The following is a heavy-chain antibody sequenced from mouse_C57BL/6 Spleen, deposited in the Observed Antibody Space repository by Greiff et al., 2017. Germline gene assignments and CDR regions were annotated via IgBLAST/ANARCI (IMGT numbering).Heavy chain of an antibody. CDR2: IWRGGST. CDR3: AKKRGLLRAAMDY. J-gene: IGHJ4*01. CDR1: GFSLTSYG. V-gene: IGHV2-5*01. Sequence: QVQLKESGPGLVQPSQSLSITCTVPGFSLTSYGVHWVRQSPGKGLEWLGVIWRGGSTDYNAAFMSRLSITKDNSKSQVFFKMNSLQADDTAIYYCAKKRGLLRAAMDYWGQGTSVTVSS. D-gene: IGHD1-1*01.